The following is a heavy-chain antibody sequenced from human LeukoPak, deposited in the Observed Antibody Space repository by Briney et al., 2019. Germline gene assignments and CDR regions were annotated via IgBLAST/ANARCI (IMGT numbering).Heavy chain of an antibody. J-gene: IGHJ4*02. CDR1: GFTFSASA. Sequence: GGSLRLSCVASGFTFSASAMHWVRQASGKGLEWVGRIRSKANSYATAYAASVKGRFTISRDDSKNTAYLQMNSLKTEDTAVYYCTSYGSGSYNPYWGQGTLVTVSS. CDR2: IRSKANSYAT. CDR3: TSYGSGSYNPY. V-gene: IGHV3-73*01. D-gene: IGHD3-10*01.